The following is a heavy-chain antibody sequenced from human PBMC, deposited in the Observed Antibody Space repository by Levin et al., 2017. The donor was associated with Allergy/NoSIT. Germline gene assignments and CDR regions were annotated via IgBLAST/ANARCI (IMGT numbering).Heavy chain of an antibody. CDR2: IYSGGST. J-gene: IGHJ1*01. CDR3: ARDLVTMVRGVTRHAEYFQH. D-gene: IGHD3-10*01. CDR1: GFTVSSNY. Sequence: GGSLRLSCAASGFTVSSNYMSWVRQAPGKGLEWVSVIYSGGSTYYADSVKGRFTISRDNSKNTLYLQMNSLRAEDTAVYYCARDLVTMVRGVTRHAEYFQHWGQGTLVTVSS. V-gene: IGHV3-53*01.